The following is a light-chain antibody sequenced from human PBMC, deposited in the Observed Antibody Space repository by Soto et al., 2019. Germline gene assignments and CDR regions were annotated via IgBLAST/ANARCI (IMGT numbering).Light chain of an antibody. J-gene: IGKJ4*01. CDR1: QDIAHN. CDR3: QQYSAHPLP. Sequence: DIQLTQSPSVLSASVGDRVSISCRASQDIAHNLNWYQQKPGRAPKLMIFEKSTLLYGVPSRFSGIGYGTEFTLTISSLQPEDFATYFCQQYSAHPLPFGGGTSVEIK. CDR2: EKS. V-gene: IGKV1-9*01.